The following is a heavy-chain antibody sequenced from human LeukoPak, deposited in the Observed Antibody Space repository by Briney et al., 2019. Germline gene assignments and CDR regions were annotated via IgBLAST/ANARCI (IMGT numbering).Heavy chain of an antibody. CDR1: GRSLSGYY. Sequence: SETLSLTCAVYGRSLSGYYWSWMRQPPGKGLEWIGQINHSGSTNYNPSLKSRVTISVDTSKNQFSLKLSSVTAADTAVYYCARGCRLAAAVKGPYYYVYLYLDVRGKRTVVTVSS. V-gene: IGHV4-34*01. CDR2: INHSGST. D-gene: IGHD6-13*01. J-gene: IGHJ6*03. CDR3: ARGCRLAAAVKGPYYYVYLYLDV.